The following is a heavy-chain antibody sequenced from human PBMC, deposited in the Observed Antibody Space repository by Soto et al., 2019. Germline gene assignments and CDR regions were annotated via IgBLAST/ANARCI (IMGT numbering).Heavy chain of an antibody. CDR2: IYYSGST. V-gene: IGHV4-61*01. Sequence: QVQLQESGPGLVKPSETLSLTCTVSGGSVSSGSYYWSWIRQPPGKGLEWIGYIYYSGSTNYNPSLKSRVTISVDTSKNQFSLELSSVTAADTAVYYCARNPREYSSLWNWFDPWGQGTLVTVSS. D-gene: IGHD6-6*01. J-gene: IGHJ5*02. CDR1: GGSVSSGSYY. CDR3: ARNPREYSSLWNWFDP.